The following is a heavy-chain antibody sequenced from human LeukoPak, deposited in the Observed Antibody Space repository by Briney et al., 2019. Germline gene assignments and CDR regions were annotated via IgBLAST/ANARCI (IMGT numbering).Heavy chain of an antibody. CDR3: ARGFGTDTPTTWFDP. CDR2: IYSRGST. CDR1: GGSISSYY. D-gene: IGHD3-16*01. J-gene: IGHJ5*02. V-gene: IGHV4-59*12. Sequence: PSETLSLTCTVSGGSISSYYWSWSRQPPGKGLEWIGHIYSRGSTNYNPSLKSRVTISVDTSKNQFSLKVRSVTAADTAVYYCARGFGTDTPTTWFDPWGQGTLVTVSS.